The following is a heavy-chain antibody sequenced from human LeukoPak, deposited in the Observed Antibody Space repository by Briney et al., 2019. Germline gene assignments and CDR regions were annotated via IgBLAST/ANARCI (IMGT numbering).Heavy chain of an antibody. D-gene: IGHD3-9*01. V-gene: IGHV4-4*09. Sequence: SETLSLTCTVSGGSISSYYWSWIRQPPGKGLEWIGYIYTSGSTNHNPSLKSRVTISVDTSKNQFSLKLSSVTAADTAVYYCAGNDILTGYRDYYYYYMDVWGKGTTVTVSS. CDR2: IYTSGST. CDR3: AGNDILTGYRDYYYYYMDV. J-gene: IGHJ6*03. CDR1: GGSISSYY.